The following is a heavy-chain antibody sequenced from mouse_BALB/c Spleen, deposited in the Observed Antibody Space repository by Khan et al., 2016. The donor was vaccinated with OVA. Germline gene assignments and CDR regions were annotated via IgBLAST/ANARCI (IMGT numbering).Heavy chain of an antibody. CDR3: ARISGGDFDY. D-gene: IGHD4-1*01. V-gene: IGHV3-2*02. J-gene: IGHJ2*01. Sequence: VQLKESGPGLVKPSQSLSLTYTVTGYSITSDYAWNWIRQFPGNELEWMGFISYSGNTNYNPSLKSRISITRDTSENQFFLQLNSVTTEDTATYYCARISGGDFDYWGQGTTLTVSS. CDR2: ISYSGNT. CDR1: GYSITSDYA.